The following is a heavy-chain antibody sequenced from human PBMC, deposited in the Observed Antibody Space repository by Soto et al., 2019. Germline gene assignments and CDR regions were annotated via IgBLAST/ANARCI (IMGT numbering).Heavy chain of an antibody. CDR2: IYSGGST. V-gene: IGHV3-53*01. Sequence: LRLSCAASGFTVSSNYMSWVRQAPGKGLEWVSVIYSGGSTYYADSVKGRFTISRDNSKNTLYLQMNSLRAEDTAVYYCARDLDMRFGDRGYGMDVWGQGTTVTVSS. CDR3: ARDLDMRFGDRGYGMDV. J-gene: IGHJ6*02. CDR1: GFTVSSNY. D-gene: IGHD3-10*01.